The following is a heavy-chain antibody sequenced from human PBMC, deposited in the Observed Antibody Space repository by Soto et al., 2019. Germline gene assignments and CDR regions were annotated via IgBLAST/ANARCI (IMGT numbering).Heavy chain of an antibody. J-gene: IGHJ4*02. D-gene: IGHD2-15*01. CDR2: FDPEDGET. CDR1: GYTLTELS. Sequence: QVQLVQSGAEVKKPGASVKVSCKVSGYTLTELSMHWVRQAPGKGLEWMGGFDPEDGETIYAQKFQGRVTMTEDTSTDTAYMELSSLRSEDTAVYYCATFETSEPLGYCSGGSCLLGWGQGTLVTVSS. CDR3: ATFETSEPLGYCSGGSCLLG. V-gene: IGHV1-24*01.